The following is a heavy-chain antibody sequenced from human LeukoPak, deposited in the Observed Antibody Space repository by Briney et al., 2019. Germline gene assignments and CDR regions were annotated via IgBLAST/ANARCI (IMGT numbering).Heavy chain of an antibody. CDR1: GFTFSSYS. CDR2: ISSSSSYR. J-gene: IGHJ5*02. V-gene: IGHV3-21*01. Sequence: GGSLRLSCAASGFTFSSYSMTWVRQAPGKGLEWVSSISSSSSYRYYADSVKGRFTISRDNAKNSLYLQMNSLRAEDTAVYYCARTRWVRENWFDPWGQGTLVTVSS. D-gene: IGHD3-10*01. CDR3: ARTRWVRENWFDP.